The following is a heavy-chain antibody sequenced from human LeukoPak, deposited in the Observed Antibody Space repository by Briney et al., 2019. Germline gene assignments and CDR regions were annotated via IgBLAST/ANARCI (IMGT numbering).Heavy chain of an antibody. CDR2: ISYDGSNK. CDR1: GFTFSSYG. J-gene: IGHJ4*02. CDR3: AKDGQVGWYYYGSGSLDY. Sequence: GGSLRLSCAASGFTFSSYGMHWVRQAPGKGLEWVAVISYDGSNKYYADSVKGRFTISRDNSKNTLYLQMNSLRAEDTAVYYCAKDGQVGWYYYGSGSLDYWGQGTLVTVSS. V-gene: IGHV3-30*18. D-gene: IGHD3-10*01.